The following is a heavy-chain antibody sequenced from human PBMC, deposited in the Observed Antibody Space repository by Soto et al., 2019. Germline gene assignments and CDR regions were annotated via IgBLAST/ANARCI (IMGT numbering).Heavy chain of an antibody. V-gene: IGHV4-39*01. J-gene: IGHJ4*02. CDR1: GGSISSSSYY. D-gene: IGHD3-22*01. Sequence: SETLSLTCTVSGGSISSSSYYWGWIRQPPGKGLEGIGSIYYSGSTYSNPSLRSRGTVSVDTSKNPFSLKLSSVTDADTAVYYYASYITYYYDSSGSSFDYWGQGTLVTVSS. CDR2: IYYSGST. CDR3: ASYITYYYDSSGSSFDY.